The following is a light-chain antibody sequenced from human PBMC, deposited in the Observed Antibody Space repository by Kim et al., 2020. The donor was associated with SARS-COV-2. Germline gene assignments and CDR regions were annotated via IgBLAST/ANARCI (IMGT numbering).Light chain of an antibody. V-gene: IGKV4-1*01. CDR2: WAS. J-gene: IGKJ3*01. CDR3: QQYYRPPDT. Sequence: DIVMTQSPDSLAVSLGERATINCKSSQSLLYSSNNKNYLAWYQQKPGQPPKLLIYWASTRESGVPDRFSGSGSGTDFTLTISSLQAEDVAVYYCQQYYRPPDTFGPGTKVDIK. CDR1: QSLLYSSNNKNY.